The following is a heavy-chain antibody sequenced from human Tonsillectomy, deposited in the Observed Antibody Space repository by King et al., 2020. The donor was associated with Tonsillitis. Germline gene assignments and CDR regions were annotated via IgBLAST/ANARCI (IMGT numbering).Heavy chain of an antibody. J-gene: IGHJ4*02. D-gene: IGHD3-22*01. V-gene: IGHV2-70*01. CDR1: GFSLSTSGMC. CDR2: IDWDDDK. Sequence: VTLKESGPALVKPTQTLTLTCTFSGFSLSTSGMCVSWIRQPPGKALEWLALIDWDDDKYYSTSLKTRLTISKDTSKNQVVLTMTNMDPVDTATYYCARTHTYYYDSSGYRGAFYFAYWGQGTLVTVSS. CDR3: ARTHTYYYDSSGYRGAFYFAY.